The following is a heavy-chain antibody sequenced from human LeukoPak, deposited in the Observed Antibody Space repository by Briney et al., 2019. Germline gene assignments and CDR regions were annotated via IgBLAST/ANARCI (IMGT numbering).Heavy chain of an antibody. V-gene: IGHV3-48*03. J-gene: IGHJ4*02. CDR1: GFTFSSYE. CDR3: ARGTFNSGYAFIDY. D-gene: IGHD5-18*01. CDR2: ISSSESLI. Sequence: GGSLRLSCTVSGFTFSSYEMNWVRQAPGKGLEWLSYISSSESLIYYADSVKGRFTISRDNDKNSLYLQMSSLRAEDTAVYFCARGTFNSGYAFIDYWGQGTLVTVSS.